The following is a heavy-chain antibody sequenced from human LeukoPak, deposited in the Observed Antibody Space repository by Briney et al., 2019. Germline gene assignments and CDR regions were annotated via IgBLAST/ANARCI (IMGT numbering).Heavy chain of an antibody. V-gene: IGHV4-59*08. Sequence: PETLSLTCTVSGGSISSYYWTWIRQPPGKGLEWIGYIYYSGNTDYNPSLKSRVTISVDPSKNQFSLKLSPVTAADTAVYYCARHSTWFDPWGQGTLVTVSS. CDR1: GGSISSYY. CDR3: ARHSTWFDP. J-gene: IGHJ5*02. CDR2: IYYSGNT.